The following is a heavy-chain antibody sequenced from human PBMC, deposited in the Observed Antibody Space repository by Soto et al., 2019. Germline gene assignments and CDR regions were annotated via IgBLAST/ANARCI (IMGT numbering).Heavy chain of an antibody. J-gene: IGHJ6*02. CDR1: GFTFSSYG. Sequence: QVQLVESGRGVVQPGRSLRLSCAASGFTFSSYGMHWVRQAPGKGLEWVAVIWYDGSNKYYADSVKGRFTISRDNSKNTLYLQMNSLRAEDTAVYYCAREGYCSGGSCYGAYYGMDVWGQGTTVTVSS. CDR2: IWYDGSNK. D-gene: IGHD2-15*01. V-gene: IGHV3-33*01. CDR3: AREGYCSGGSCYGAYYGMDV.